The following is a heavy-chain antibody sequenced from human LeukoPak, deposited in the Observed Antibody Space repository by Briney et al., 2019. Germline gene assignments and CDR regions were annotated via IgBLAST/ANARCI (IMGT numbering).Heavy chain of an antibody. D-gene: IGHD5-18*01. Sequence: PGRSLRLSCAASGFTFSSYAMSWVRQAPGKGLEWVSAISGSGGSTYYADSVKGRFTISRDNSKNTLYLQMNSLRAEDTAVYYCAKDIYTAMVLPTPDFDYWGQGTLVTVSS. V-gene: IGHV3-23*01. CDR2: ISGSGGST. CDR1: GFTFSSYA. J-gene: IGHJ4*02. CDR3: AKDIYTAMVLPTPDFDY.